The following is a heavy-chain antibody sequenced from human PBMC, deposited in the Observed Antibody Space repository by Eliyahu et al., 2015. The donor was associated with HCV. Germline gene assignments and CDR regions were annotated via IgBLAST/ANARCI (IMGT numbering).Heavy chain of an antibody. J-gene: IGHJ6*02. D-gene: IGHD6-13*01. CDR3: ARGPRQQLKNGMDV. Sequence: QVQLQQWGAGLLKPSETLSLTCDVYGGSFSGYYWSWIRQPPGKGLEWIGEINHSGSTNYNPSLKSRVTISGDTSKNQLSLKLSSVTAADTAVYYCARGPRQQLKNGMDVWGQGITVTVSS. V-gene: IGHV4-34*01. CDR2: INHSGST. CDR1: GGSFSGYY.